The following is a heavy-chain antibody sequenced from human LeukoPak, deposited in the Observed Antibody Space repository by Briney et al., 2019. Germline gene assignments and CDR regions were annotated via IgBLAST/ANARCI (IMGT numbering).Heavy chain of an antibody. V-gene: IGHV3-21*01. D-gene: IGHD6-13*01. CDR2: ISNSSSYI. Sequence: GGSLRLSCAASGFTFSSYSMNWVRQAPGKGLEWVSSISNSSSYIYYADSVKGRFTISRDNAKNSLYLQMNCLRAEDTSVYYCARDWPTIAAAGTTPEYFQHWGQGTLVTVSS. CDR1: GFTFSSYS. J-gene: IGHJ1*01. CDR3: ARDWPTIAAAGTTPEYFQH.